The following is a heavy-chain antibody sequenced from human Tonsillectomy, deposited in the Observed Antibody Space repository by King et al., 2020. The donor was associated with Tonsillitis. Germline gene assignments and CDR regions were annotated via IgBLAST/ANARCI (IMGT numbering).Heavy chain of an antibody. Sequence: VQLQQWGAGLLKPSETLSLSCAVYGGSFSGYYWSWIRQPPGKGLEWIGEINHSGSTNYNTSLKTRVPISLDTSKNQFSRKLNSVTAAATAVYFCWRNYDSGGYSTPSGDWGQGTLVTVSS. J-gene: IGHJ4*02. CDR2: INHSGST. V-gene: IGHV4-34*01. D-gene: IGHD3-22*01. CDR1: GGSFSGYY. CDR3: WRNYDSGGYSTPSGD.